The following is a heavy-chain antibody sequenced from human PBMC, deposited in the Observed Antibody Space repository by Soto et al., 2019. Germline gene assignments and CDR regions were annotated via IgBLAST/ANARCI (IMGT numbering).Heavy chain of an antibody. V-gene: IGHV4-39*01. CDR1: GGSISSSSYY. J-gene: IGHJ6*02. Sequence: SETLSLTCTVSGGSISSSSYYWGWIRQPPGKGLEWIGSIYYSGSTYYNPSLKSRVTISVDTSKNQFSLKLSSVTAADTAVYYCARGGWELLEWRGYYGMDVWGQGTTVTVSS. D-gene: IGHD1-26*01. CDR2: IYYSGST. CDR3: ARGGWELLEWRGYYGMDV.